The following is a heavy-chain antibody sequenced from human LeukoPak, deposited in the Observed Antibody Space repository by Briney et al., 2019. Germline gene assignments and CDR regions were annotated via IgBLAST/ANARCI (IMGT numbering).Heavy chain of an antibody. CDR1: GGTFSSYA. CDR3: ARDQLAVAGYYYGMDV. CDR2: IIPIFGTA. D-gene: IGHD6-19*01. V-gene: IGHV1-69*13. Sequence: GASVKVSCKASGGTFSSYAISWVRQAPGQGLEWMGGIIPIFGTANYAQKFQGRVTITADESTSTAYMELSSLRSGDTAVYYCARDQLAVAGYYYGMDVWGQGTTVTVSS. J-gene: IGHJ6*02.